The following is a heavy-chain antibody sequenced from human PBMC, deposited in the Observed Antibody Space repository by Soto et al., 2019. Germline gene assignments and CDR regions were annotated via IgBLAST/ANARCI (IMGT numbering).Heavy chain of an antibody. V-gene: IGHV3-74*01. CDR2: INSDGSNK. CDR1: GFTFSSYW. D-gene: IGHD2-2*01. Sequence: GGSLRLCCAASGFTFSSYWRHWVRQAPGKGLVWVSRINSDGSNKYYADSVKGRFTISRDNSKNTLYLQMNSLRAEDTAVYYCARDYCSSTSCYGYYYYGMDVWGQGTTVTVSS. CDR3: ARDYCSSTSCYGYYYYGMDV. J-gene: IGHJ6*02.